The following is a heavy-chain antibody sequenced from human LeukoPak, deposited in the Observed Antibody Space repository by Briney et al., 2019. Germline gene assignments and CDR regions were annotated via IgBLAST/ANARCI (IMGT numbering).Heavy chain of an antibody. V-gene: IGHV4-39*01. Sequence: ASETLSLTCTVSGGSISSSSYYWGWIRQPPGKGLEWIGSIYYSGSTYYNPSLKSRVTKSVDTSKNQFSLKLSSVTAADTAVYYCAGGDYVWGSYRQGYYFDYWGQGTLVTVSS. CDR3: AGGDYVWGSYRQGYYFDY. D-gene: IGHD3-16*02. CDR2: IYYSGST. J-gene: IGHJ4*02. CDR1: GGSISSSSYY.